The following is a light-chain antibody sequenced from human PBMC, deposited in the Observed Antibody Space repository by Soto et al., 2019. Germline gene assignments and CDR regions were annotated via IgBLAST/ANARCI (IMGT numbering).Light chain of an antibody. V-gene: IGLV2-14*03. CDR2: AVT. J-gene: IGLJ2*01. Sequence: QSALTQPASVSGSPGQSITISCTGTSSDVGGYDSVSWYQQHPGKAPKLMIYAVTNRPSGVSNRFSGSKSGNTASLTISGLQAEDEADYYCSSYVTSFTPVVSGGGTKLTVL. CDR3: SSYVTSFTPVV. CDR1: SSDVGGYDS.